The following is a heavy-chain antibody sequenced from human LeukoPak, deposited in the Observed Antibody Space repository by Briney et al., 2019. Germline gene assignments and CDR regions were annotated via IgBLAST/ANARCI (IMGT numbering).Heavy chain of an antibody. D-gene: IGHD3-22*01. J-gene: IGHJ6*02. CDR2: IYYSGST. CDR1: GGPISSYY. Sequence: SETLSLTCTVSGGPISSYYWSWIRQPPGKGLEWIGYIYYSGSTNYNPSLKSRVTISVDTSKNQFSLKLSSVTAADTAVYYCARAPNYYDSSGYPYGMDVWGQGTTVTVSS. V-gene: IGHV4-59*01. CDR3: ARAPNYYDSSGYPYGMDV.